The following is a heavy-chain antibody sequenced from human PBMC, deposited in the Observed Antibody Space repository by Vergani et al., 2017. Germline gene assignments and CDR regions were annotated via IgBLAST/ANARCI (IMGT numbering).Heavy chain of an antibody. CDR2: IKSKTDGGTT. Sequence: GQLVESGGGLVKPGGSLRLSCAASRFDFSDYYMSWIRQAPGKGLEWVGRIKSKTDGGTTDYAAPVKGRFTISRDDSKNTLYLQMNSLKTEDTAVYYCTTASDCSGGSCYSLYYYGMDVWGQGTTVTVSS. J-gene: IGHJ6*02. V-gene: IGHV3-15*01. CDR1: RFDFSDYY. D-gene: IGHD2-15*01. CDR3: TTASDCSGGSCYSLYYYGMDV.